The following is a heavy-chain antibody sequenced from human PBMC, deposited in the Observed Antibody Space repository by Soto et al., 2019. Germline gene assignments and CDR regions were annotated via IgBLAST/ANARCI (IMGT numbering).Heavy chain of an antibody. CDR3: AREMNYYDTSGDSYFDY. D-gene: IGHD3-22*01. Sequence: QVQLQESGPGLVKPSQTLSLTCTVSGGSISSGTYHWSWIRHHPGKGLEWIGYIYYSGRTYYNPSLKLRLTISVDTSKNQFALRLSSVTAADTAVYYCAREMNYYDTSGDSYFDYWGQGTLVTVSS. CDR2: IYYSGRT. CDR1: GGSISSGTYH. V-gene: IGHV4-31*03. J-gene: IGHJ4*02.